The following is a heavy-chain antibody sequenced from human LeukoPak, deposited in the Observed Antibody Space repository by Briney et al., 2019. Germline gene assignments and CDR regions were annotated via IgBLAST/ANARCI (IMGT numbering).Heavy chain of an antibody. CDR3: ATRVSGRYVTLNWNEEDF. D-gene: IGHD1-1*01. J-gene: IGHJ4*02. V-gene: IGHV1-8*01. CDR1: GYTFTSYD. CDR2: MNPNSGNT. Sequence: WASVKVSCKASGYTFTSYDINWVRQATGQGLEWMGWMNPNSGNTGYAQKFQGRVTMTRNTSISTAYMELSSLRSEDTAVYYCATRVSGRYVTLNWNEEDFWGQGTLVTVSS.